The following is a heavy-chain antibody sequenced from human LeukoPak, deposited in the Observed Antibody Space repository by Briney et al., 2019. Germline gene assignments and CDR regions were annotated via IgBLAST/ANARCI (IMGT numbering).Heavy chain of an antibody. J-gene: IGHJ4*02. CDR2: ISGSGGST. CDR3: AKGSDSSGYYYVLCFDY. V-gene: IGHV3-23*01. D-gene: IGHD3-22*01. Sequence: GXXXRLSCAASGFTFSSYAMSWVRQAPGKGLEWVSAISGSGGSTYYADSVKGRFTISRDNSKNTLYLQMNSLRAEDTAVYYCAKGSDSSGYYYVLCFDYWGQGTLVTVSS. CDR1: GFTFSSYA.